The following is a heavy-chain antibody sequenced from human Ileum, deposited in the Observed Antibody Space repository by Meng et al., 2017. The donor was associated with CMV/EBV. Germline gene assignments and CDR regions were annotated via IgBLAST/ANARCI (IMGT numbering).Heavy chain of an antibody. J-gene: IGHJ6*02. CDR1: GFAFSNYW. D-gene: IGHD6-19*01. CDR3: AKEQWLEHYYGMDV. V-gene: IGHV3-23*01. Sequence: GESLKISCAASGFAFSNYWMSWVRQAPGKGLEWVSAISGSGGSTYYADSVKGRFTISRDNSKNTLYLQMNSLRAEDTAVYYCAKEQWLEHYYGMDVWGQGTTVTVSS. CDR2: ISGSGGST.